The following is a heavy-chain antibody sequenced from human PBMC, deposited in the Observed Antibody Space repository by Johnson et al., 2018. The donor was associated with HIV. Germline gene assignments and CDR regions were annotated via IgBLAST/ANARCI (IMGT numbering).Heavy chain of an antibody. CDR3: AKTRRKLVDAFDI. V-gene: IGHV3-9*01. CDR1: GFTFDDYA. D-gene: IGHD6-6*01. CDR2: ISWNSGSI. Sequence: VQLVESGGGLVQPGRSLRLSCAASGFTFDDYAMHWVRQAPGKGLEWVSGISWNSGSIGYADSVKGRFTISRDNAKNSLYLQMNSLRAEDTALYYCAKTRRKLVDAFDIWGQGTMVTVSS. J-gene: IGHJ3*02.